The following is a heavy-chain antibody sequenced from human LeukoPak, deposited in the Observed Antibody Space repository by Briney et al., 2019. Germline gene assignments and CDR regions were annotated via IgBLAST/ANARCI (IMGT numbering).Heavy chain of an antibody. V-gene: IGHV3-48*03. D-gene: IGHD2-15*01. CDR2: ISSSGTTI. J-gene: IGHJ5*02. Sequence: GGSLRLSCAASGFTFSSYEMNWVRQAPGKGLEWVSYISSSGTTIYYADSVKGRFTISRDNAKNSLYLQMNSLRAEDTAVYYCARVGGVVAVTENLWFDPWGQGTLVTVSS. CDR3: ARVGGVVAVTENLWFDP. CDR1: GFTFSSYE.